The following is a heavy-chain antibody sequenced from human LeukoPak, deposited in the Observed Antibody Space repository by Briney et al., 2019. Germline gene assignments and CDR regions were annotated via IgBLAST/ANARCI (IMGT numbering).Heavy chain of an antibody. CDR1: GGSFSGYY. J-gene: IGHJ4*02. V-gene: IGHV4-34*01. CDR3: ARERANCSGGSCYSGPLDY. CDR2: INHSGST. Sequence: SETLSLTCAVYGGSFSGYYWSWIRQPPGKGLEWIGEINHSGSTNYNPSLKSRVTISVDTSKNQFSLKLSSVTAADTAVYYCARERANCSGGSCYSGPLDYWGKGTLVTVSS. D-gene: IGHD2-15*01.